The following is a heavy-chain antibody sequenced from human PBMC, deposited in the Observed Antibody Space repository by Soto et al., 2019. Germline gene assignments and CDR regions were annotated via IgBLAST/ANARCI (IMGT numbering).Heavy chain of an antibody. CDR1: GGTFSSYA. Sequence: VASVKVSCKASGGTFSSYAISWVRQAPGQGLEWMGGIIPIFGTANYAQKFQGRVTITADKSTSTAYMELSSLRSEDTAVYYCARDLWGIAAAGDYYYYGMDVWGQGTTVTVSS. J-gene: IGHJ6*02. CDR2: IIPIFGTA. V-gene: IGHV1-69*06. CDR3: ARDLWGIAAAGDYYYYGMDV. D-gene: IGHD6-13*01.